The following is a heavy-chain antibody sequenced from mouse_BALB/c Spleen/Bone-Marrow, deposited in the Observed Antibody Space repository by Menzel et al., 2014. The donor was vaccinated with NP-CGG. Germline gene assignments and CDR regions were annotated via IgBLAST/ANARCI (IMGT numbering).Heavy chain of an antibody. Sequence: VQLQQSGAELVKPGASVKLSCTGSGFNIKDTFMHWVKQRPEQGLEWIGRIDPANGNTKYDPKFQGKATITADTSSNTACLRLTSLTSEDTAVYYCTRGEDYWGQGTTLAVSS. CDR2: IDPANGNT. CDR3: TRGEDY. CDR1: GFNIKDTF. J-gene: IGHJ2*01. V-gene: IGHV14-3*02.